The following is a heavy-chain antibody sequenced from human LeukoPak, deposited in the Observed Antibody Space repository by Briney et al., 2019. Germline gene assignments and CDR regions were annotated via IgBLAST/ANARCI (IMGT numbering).Heavy chain of an antibody. V-gene: IGHV1-2*02. CDR3: ARDLRMVRGATVY. D-gene: IGHD3-10*01. J-gene: IGHJ4*02. CDR2: INPNSGDT. Sequence: ASVKVSCKTSGYAFTGHYLHWVRQAPGQGPEWLGWINPNSGDTDYAQNFQGRVTMTRGTSISTAYMELSRLRSDDTAVYYCARDLRMVRGATVYWGQGTLVTVSS. CDR1: GYAFTGHY.